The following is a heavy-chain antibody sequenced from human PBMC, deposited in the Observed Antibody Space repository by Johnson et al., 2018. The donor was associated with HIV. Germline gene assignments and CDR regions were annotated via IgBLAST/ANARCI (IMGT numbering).Heavy chain of an antibody. Sequence: QVQLVESGGGVVQPGRSLRLSCAASGFTFSSYGMHWVRQAPGKGLEWVAVISYDGSNKYYADSVKGRFTISRDNSKNTLYLQMNSLRAEDTAVFYCAKVGIEGPTSLLRAFEMWGQGTMVTVSS. J-gene: IGHJ3*02. V-gene: IGHV3-30*18. CDR3: AKVGIEGPTSLLRAFEM. CDR1: GFTFSSYG. CDR2: ISYDGSNK. D-gene: IGHD1-26*01.